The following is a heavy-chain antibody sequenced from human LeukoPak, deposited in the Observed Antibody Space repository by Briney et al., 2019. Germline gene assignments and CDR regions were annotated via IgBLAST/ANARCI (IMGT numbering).Heavy chain of an antibody. D-gene: IGHD5-18*01. CDR3: AREMQLWLLRWFDP. V-gene: IGHV4-30-4*01. CDR1: GGSISSGDYY. CDR2: IYYSGST. Sequence: SQTLSLTCTVSGGSISSGDYYWSWIRQPPGKGLEWIGYIYYSGSTYYNPSLKSRVTISVDTSKNQFSLKLSSVTAADTAVYYCAREMQLWLLRWFDPWGQGTLVTVSS. J-gene: IGHJ5*02.